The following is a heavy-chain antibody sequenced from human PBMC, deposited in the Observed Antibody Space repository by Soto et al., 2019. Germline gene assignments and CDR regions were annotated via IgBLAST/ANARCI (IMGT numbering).Heavy chain of an antibody. CDR2: INHSGST. Sequence: SETLSLTCAVYGGSFSGYYWSWIRQPPGKGLEWIGEINHSGSTNYNPSLKSRVTISVDTSKNQFSLKLSSVTAADTAVYYCARGQLPLSATLTTVTNSEYFQHWGQGTLVTVSS. J-gene: IGHJ1*01. CDR3: ARGQLPLSATLTTVTNSEYFQH. D-gene: IGHD4-17*01. V-gene: IGHV4-34*01. CDR1: GGSFSGYY.